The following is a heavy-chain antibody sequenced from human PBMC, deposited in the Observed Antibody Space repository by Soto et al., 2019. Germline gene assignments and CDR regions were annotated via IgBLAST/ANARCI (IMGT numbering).Heavy chain of an antibody. CDR1: GFTFSSYS. V-gene: IGHV3-48*01. CDR3: ARVAVVAATLSEYFQH. J-gene: IGHJ1*01. D-gene: IGHD2-15*01. CDR2: ISSSSSTI. Sequence: GGSLRLSCAASGFTFSSYSMNWVRQAPGKGLEWVSYISSSSSTIYYADSVKGRFTISRDNAKNSLYLQMNSLRAEDTAVYYCARVAVVAATLSEYFQHWGQGTLVTVSS.